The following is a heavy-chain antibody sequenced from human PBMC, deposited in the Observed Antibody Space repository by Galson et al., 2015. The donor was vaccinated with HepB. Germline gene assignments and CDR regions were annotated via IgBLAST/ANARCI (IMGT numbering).Heavy chain of an antibody. Sequence: SLRLSCEGSGFTFDEYAMHWVRQAPGQGLEWVAAIKYDGSNKYYADSVTGRVTISRDNSKDTLYMQMNSLRAEDTAVYFCARDDDTSSHSSHFGYWGQGTLVTVSS. V-gene: IGHV3-33*08. CDR3: ARDDDTSSHSSHFGY. CDR2: IKYDGSNK. J-gene: IGHJ4*02. D-gene: IGHD2-2*01. CDR1: GFTFDEYA.